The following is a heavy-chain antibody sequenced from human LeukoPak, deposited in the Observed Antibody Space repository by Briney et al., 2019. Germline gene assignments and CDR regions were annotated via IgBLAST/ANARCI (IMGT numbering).Heavy chain of an antibody. J-gene: IGHJ6*02. CDR3: ARDSRFQWLLYGMDV. Sequence: PGGSLRLSCEGSGFTFSNYWMGWVRQAPGKGLQWVANIKTDGSEKYYVDSVKGRFTISRDNAKNSLYLQMNSLRAEDTAVYYCARDSRFQWLLYGMDVWGQGTTVTVSS. CDR1: GFTFSNYW. V-gene: IGHV3-7*01. D-gene: IGHD3-3*01. CDR2: IKTDGSEK.